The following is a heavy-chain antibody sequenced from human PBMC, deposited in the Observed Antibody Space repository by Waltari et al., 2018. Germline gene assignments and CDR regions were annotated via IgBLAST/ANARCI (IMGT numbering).Heavy chain of an antibody. CDR2: IHYSGST. D-gene: IGHD3-10*01. CDR1: GGSISSSSSY. J-gene: IGHJ4*02. CDR3: ARESGRDYYLDS. Sequence: QLQLQESGPGLVKTSETLSLTCTVSGGSISSSSSYWGWIRQSPGKGLEWIGIIHYSGSTHYSPSLKSRVTMSVDTSKNQVSLKVNSVTAADTAVYYCARESGRDYYLDSWGQGTLVTVPS. V-gene: IGHV4-39*07.